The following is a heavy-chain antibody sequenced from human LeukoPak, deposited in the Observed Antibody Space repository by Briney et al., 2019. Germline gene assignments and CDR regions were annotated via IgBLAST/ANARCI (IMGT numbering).Heavy chain of an antibody. CDR3: ARDKGYSYGSPINYFDY. CDR2: IHYSGST. CDR1: GGSISSYY. V-gene: IGHV4-59*01. J-gene: IGHJ4*02. D-gene: IGHD5-18*01. Sequence: SETLSLTCTVSGGSISSYYWSWIRQHPGKGLEWIGYIHYSGSTNYNPSLKSRVTISVGTSKNQFSLELSSVTAADTAVYYCARDKGYSYGSPINYFDYWGQGTLVTVSS.